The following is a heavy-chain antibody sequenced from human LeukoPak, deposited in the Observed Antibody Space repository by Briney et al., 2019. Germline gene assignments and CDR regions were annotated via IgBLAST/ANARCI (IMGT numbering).Heavy chain of an antibody. D-gene: IGHD3-22*01. CDR3: ARASLYDNSAYYLDY. V-gene: IGHV3-20*04. CDR1: GFTFDNYG. Sequence: GGSLRLSGAASGFTFDNYGMTWVRQVPGKGLEWVSGVNWNGGSTGYADSVKGRFTISRDNAKDSLYLQMNSLRAEDTALYYCARASLYDNSAYYLDYWGQGTLVTVSS. CDR2: VNWNGGST. J-gene: IGHJ4*02.